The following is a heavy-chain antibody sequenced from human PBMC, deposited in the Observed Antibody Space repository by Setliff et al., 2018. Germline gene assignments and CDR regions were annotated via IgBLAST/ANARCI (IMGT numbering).Heavy chain of an antibody. CDR3: AKGTSYFSDSSGYYYDGLTPSGYMDV. V-gene: IGHV3-30*02. J-gene: IGHJ6*03. CDR2: IRHDGSNE. D-gene: IGHD3-22*01. CDR1: GFTSSMYG. Sequence: GESLKISCAASGFTSSMYGVHWVRQAPGKGLEWAAYIRHDGSNENYADSVKGRFTISRDNSRNTLYLQMNSLRGEDTAVYYCAKGTSYFSDSSGYYYDGLTPSGYMDVWGRGTTVTVSS.